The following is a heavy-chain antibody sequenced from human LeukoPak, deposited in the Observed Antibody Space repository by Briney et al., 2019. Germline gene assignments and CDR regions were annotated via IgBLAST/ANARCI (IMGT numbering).Heavy chain of an antibody. CDR2: IYYSGST. D-gene: IGHD3-10*01. J-gene: IGHJ6*03. Sequence: SETLSLTCTVSGGSISSYYWSWIRQPPGKGLEWIGYIYYSGSTNYNPSLKSRVTISVDTSKNQFSLKLSSVTAADTAVYYCAKDARIAMVRGVQRYYYMDVWGKGTTVTISS. V-gene: IGHV4-59*01. CDR1: GGSISSYY. CDR3: AKDARIAMVRGVQRYYYMDV.